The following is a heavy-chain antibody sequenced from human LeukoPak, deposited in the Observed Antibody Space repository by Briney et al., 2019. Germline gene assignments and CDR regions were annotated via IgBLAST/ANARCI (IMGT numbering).Heavy chain of an antibody. Sequence: ASVKVSCKAFGYTFTGYFMHWLRQAPGQGLEWMGRINPNTGGTKYTQNLQGRVTMTRDTSISTAYMELSRLRSDDTALYYCAIAGGGSDAFDIWGHGTMVTVSS. CDR3: AIAGGGSDAFDI. V-gene: IGHV1-2*06. J-gene: IGHJ3*02. CDR1: GYTFTGYF. CDR2: INPNTGGT. D-gene: IGHD2-15*01.